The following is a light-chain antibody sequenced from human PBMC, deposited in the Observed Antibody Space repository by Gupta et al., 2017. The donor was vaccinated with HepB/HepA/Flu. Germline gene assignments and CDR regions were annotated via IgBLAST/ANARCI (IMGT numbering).Light chain of an antibody. CDR2: DVS. J-gene: IGLJ2*01. CDR3: SSYTSSSRMV. CDR1: SSDVGGYNY. V-gene: IGLV2-14*01. Sequence: QSALTQHASVSGSPGQSITISCTGTSSDVGGYNYVSWYQQHQGKAPKLMIYDVSNRPPGDSNRFSGSKSGNTASLTISGLQAEDEADYYCSSYTSSSRMVFGGGTKLTVL.